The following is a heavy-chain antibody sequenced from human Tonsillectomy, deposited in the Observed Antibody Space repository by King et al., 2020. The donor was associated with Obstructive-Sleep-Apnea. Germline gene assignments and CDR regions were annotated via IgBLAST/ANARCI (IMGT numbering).Heavy chain of an antibody. J-gene: IGHJ4*02. CDR1: EFTFSDYS. V-gene: IGHV3-11*01. Sequence: VQLVESGGGLVKPGGSLRLSCAASEFTFSDYSMSWIRQAPGKGLEWLSYISFSGSTISYADSVKGRFTISRDNAQNSLYLQMNRLRAEDTAVYYCARYGDDYYFDYWGQGTLVTVSS. CDR2: ISFSGSTI. CDR3: ARYGDDYYFDY. D-gene: IGHD4-17*01.